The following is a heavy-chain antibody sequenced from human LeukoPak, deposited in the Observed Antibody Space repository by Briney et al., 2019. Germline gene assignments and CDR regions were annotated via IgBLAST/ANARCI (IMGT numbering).Heavy chain of an antibody. V-gene: IGHV4-61*01. J-gene: IGHJ3*02. D-gene: IGHD3-3*01. CDR1: GGSFTSDNYH. CDR3: AGVQSDFWSGRDAFDI. Sequence: PSETLSLTRTVSGGSFTSDNYHWSWIRQPPGKGLEWIGHTYNSGNINYNPSLKSRVTISVDTSKNQFSLKLSSVTAADTAVYYCAGVQSDFWSGRDAFDIWGQGTMVTVSS. CDR2: TYNSGNI.